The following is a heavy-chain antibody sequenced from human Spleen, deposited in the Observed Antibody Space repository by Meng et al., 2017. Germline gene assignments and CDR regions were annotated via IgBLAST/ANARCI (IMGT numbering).Heavy chain of an antibody. J-gene: IGHJ4*02. CDR2: FVSNADT. D-gene: IGHD3-10*01. Sequence: QGQPAQSGPDVKKPGASVWISCKASGYTSASYGISWFRQAPGQGLEWMGWFVSNADTYPAQKFQGRVTMTRDTHTSTDFMELRSLRFDDTAVYYCARGTPGRSYSDYWGQGTLVTVSS. CDR1: GYTSASYG. CDR3: ARGTPGRSYSDY. V-gene: IGHV1-18*01.